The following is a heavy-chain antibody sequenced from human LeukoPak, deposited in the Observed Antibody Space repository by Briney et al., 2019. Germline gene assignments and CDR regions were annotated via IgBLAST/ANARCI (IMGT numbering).Heavy chain of an antibody. CDR2: TSSDLNVK. CDR3: AKEDPGITIFGVVNYYYYYGMDV. V-gene: IGHV3-30*18. D-gene: IGHD3-3*01. CDR1: GFTFRNYV. Sequence: TGGSLRLSCAASGFTFRNYVIHWVRQAPGKGLEWVAVTSSDLNVKLYADSVKGRFTISRDNSKNTLYLQMNSLRAEDTAVYYCAKEDPGITIFGVVNYYYYYGMDVWGQGTTVTVSS. J-gene: IGHJ6*02.